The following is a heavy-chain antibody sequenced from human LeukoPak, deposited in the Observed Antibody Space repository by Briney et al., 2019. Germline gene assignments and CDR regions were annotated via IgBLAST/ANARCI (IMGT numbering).Heavy chain of an antibody. CDR1: GFSYA. CDR2: ITNSGGDT. Sequence: PGGSLRLSCAASGFSYAMSWVRQAPGKGLEWVSGITNSGGDTYYADSVKGRFTISRDNSKNTLYLQMNSLRAEDTAVYYCALVRGTKYFQDWARAPWSPSPQ. J-gene: IGHJ1*01. CDR3: ALVRGTKYFQD. V-gene: IGHV3-23*01.